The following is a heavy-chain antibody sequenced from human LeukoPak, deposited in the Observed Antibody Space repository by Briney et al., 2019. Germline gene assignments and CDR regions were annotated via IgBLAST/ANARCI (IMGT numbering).Heavy chain of an antibody. CDR2: ISSSGST. D-gene: IGHD2-2*01. V-gene: IGHV4-31*03. CDR3: ARDRQDIVVVPAAGGVTNWFDP. Sequence: PSETLSLTCSVSRGSISSGGFYWSWIRQHPGRGLEWIGYISSSGSTDYNPSLKSRVAISGDTSKNQFSLKLSSLTAADTAVYYCARDRQDIVVVPAAGGVTNWFDPWGQGTLVTVSS. J-gene: IGHJ5*02. CDR1: RGSISSGGFY.